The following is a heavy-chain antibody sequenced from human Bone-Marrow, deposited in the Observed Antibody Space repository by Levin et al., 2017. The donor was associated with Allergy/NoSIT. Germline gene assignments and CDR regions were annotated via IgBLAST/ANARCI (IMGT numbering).Heavy chain of an antibody. D-gene: IGHD3-9*01. J-gene: IGHJ6*03. V-gene: IGHV4-4*02. Sequence: ASETLSLTCAVSGDSVSSSNWWDWVRQPPGKGLEWVGEVSDGVRTTYNPSLKSRVTISIDKSKNQFSLNLSSLTAADTAVYYCARRVHPGYNNHYYYYYMDVWGKGTTVTVSS. CDR3: ARRVHPGYNNHYYYYYMDV. CDR2: VSDGVRT. CDR1: GDSVSSSNW.